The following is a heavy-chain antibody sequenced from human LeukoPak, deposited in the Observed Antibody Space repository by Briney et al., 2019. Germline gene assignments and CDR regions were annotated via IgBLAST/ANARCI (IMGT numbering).Heavy chain of an antibody. CDR1: GFTFSSYG. CDR2: IWYDGSNK. Sequence: RTGGSLRLSCAASGFTFSSYGMHWVRQAPGKGLEWVAVIWYDGSNKYYADSVKGRFTISRDNSKNTLYLQMNSLRAEDTAVHYCARVLGYYGSGNYYSPLDYWGQGTLVTVSS. J-gene: IGHJ4*02. CDR3: ARVLGYYGSGNYYSPLDY. V-gene: IGHV3-33*01. D-gene: IGHD3-10*01.